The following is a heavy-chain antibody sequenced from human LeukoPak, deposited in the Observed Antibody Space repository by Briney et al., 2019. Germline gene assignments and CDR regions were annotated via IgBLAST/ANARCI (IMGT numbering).Heavy chain of an antibody. Sequence: GGSLRLSCAASGFTFSSYAMSWVRQAPGKGLEWVSAISGSGGSTYYADSVKGRFTISRDNSKNTLYLQMNSLRAEDTAVYYCAKDSGVVVAPAATRTVDYWGQGTLVTVSS. V-gene: IGHV3-23*01. CDR1: GFTFSSYA. J-gene: IGHJ4*02. CDR3: AKDSGVVVAPAATRTVDY. CDR2: ISGSGGST. D-gene: IGHD2-2*01.